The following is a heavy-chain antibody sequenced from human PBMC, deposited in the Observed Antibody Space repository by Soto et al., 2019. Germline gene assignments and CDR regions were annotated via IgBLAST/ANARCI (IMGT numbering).Heavy chain of an antibody. D-gene: IGHD3-10*01. CDR3: ARVSYYYGSGSIDY. V-gene: IGHV4-31*03. J-gene: IGHJ4*02. CDR1: GGSISSGGYY. CDR2: IYYSGST. Sequence: SETLSLTCTVSGGSISSGGYYWSWIRQHPWKGLEWIWYIYYSGSTYYNPSLKSRVTLSVDTSKNQFSLKLSSVTAADTAVYYCARVSYYYGSGSIDYWGQGTLVTVSS.